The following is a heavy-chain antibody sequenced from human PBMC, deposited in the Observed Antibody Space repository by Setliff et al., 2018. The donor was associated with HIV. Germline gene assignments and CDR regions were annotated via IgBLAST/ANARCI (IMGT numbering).Heavy chain of an antibody. V-gene: IGHV4-59*12. Sequence: NPSETLSLTCTVSGGSISGYYWSWIRQPPGKGLEWTGYIYYNGNTNYNPSLKSRATISVDTSKNQFSLKVTSVTAADTAVYYCARLQLKVTTWYFDLWGRGTLVTVSS. J-gene: IGHJ2*01. CDR1: GGSISGYY. CDR2: IYYNGNT. CDR3: ARLQLKVTTWYFDL. D-gene: IGHD4-17*01.